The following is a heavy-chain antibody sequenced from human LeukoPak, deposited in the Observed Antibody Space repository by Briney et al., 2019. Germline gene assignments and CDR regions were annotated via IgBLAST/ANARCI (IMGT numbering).Heavy chain of an antibody. Sequence: GASVKVSCKASGGTFSSYAISWVRQAPGQGLEWMGGIIPIFGTANYAQKFQGRVTITTDESTSTAYMELSSLRSEDAAVYYCARFSIAVAGTGPAFDYWGQGTLVTVSS. CDR2: IIPIFGTA. J-gene: IGHJ4*02. V-gene: IGHV1-69*05. CDR3: ARFSIAVAGTGPAFDY. CDR1: GGTFSSYA. D-gene: IGHD6-19*01.